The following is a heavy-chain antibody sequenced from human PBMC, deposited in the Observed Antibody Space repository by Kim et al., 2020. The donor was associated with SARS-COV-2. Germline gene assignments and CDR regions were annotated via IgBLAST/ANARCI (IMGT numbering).Heavy chain of an antibody. CDR3: ARQTSQLTGYYIPNYYYYGMDV. J-gene: IGHJ6*02. CDR1: GGTFSSYA. Sequence: SVKVSCKASGGTFSSYAISWVRQAPGQGLEWMGGIIPIFGTANYAQKFQGRVTITADESTSTAYMELSSLRSEDTAVYYCARQTSQLTGYYIPNYYYYGMDVWGQGTTVTVSS. CDR2: IIPIFGTA. D-gene: IGHD3-9*01. V-gene: IGHV1-69*13.